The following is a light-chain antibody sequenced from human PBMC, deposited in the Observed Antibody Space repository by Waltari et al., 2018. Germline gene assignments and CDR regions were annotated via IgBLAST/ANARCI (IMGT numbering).Light chain of an antibody. CDR1: GGSIDSDN. V-gene: IGLV6-57*01. Sequence: MLTPPHSMSASPGETVTIPCTRTGGSIDSDNVPRYQQPPGSSPTTLIFENKERPSGVPDRFSGSVDRPSNSASLTISGLRTEDEADYYCQTYDYYGVVFGGGTKLTV. CDR3: QTYDYYGVV. CDR2: ENK. J-gene: IGLJ2*01.